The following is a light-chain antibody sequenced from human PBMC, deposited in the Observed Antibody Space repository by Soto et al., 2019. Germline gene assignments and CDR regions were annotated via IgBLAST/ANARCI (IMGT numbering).Light chain of an antibody. CDR1: QDISNY. J-gene: IGKJ3*01. CDR3: QQYENLPRFI. Sequence: DIQMTQSPSSLSASVGDRVTITCQASQDISNYLNWYQQKPGKAPKLLIYYASNLETGVSSRFSGSGSGTDFTFTIRSLQPEDIATYFCQQYENLPRFIFGPGTKGDIK. CDR2: YAS. V-gene: IGKV1-33*01.